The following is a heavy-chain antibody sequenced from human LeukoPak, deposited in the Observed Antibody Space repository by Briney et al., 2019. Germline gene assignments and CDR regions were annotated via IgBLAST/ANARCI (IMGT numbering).Heavy chain of an antibody. J-gene: IGHJ5*02. V-gene: IGHV4-38-2*01. CDR3: ARKYSYTSSWLS. Sequence: SETLSLTCAVSGYSISSGYYWGWIRQPPGKGLEWIGGIYHSGSTYYNPSLKSRVTISVDTSKNQFSLKLSSVTAADTAVYYCARKYSYTSSWLSWGQGTLVTVSS. CDR1: GYSISSGYY. D-gene: IGHD6-13*01. CDR2: IYHSGST.